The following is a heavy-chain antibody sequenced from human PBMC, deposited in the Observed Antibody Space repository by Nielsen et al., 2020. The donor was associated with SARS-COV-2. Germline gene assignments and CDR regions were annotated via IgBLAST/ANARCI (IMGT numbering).Heavy chain of an antibody. CDR2: IRMSDGAT. CDR1: GFALSAYG. CDR3: AKELEVCCHYMDV. D-gene: IGHD5/OR15-5a*01. V-gene: IGHV3-48*02. J-gene: IGHJ6*03. Sequence: GESLKISCTASGFALSAYGMDWVRQVPGRGLEWLAHIRMSDGATQYADSVRGRFTISRDNAKNSLYLQMNSLRDEHTAVYFCAKELEVCCHYMDVWGKGTTVTVSS.